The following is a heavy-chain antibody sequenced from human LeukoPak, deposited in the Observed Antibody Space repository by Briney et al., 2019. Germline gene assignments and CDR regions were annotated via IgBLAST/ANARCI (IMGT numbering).Heavy chain of an antibody. CDR2: IYYSGST. CDR1: GDSITTYF. D-gene: IGHD5-18*01. V-gene: IGHV4-59*01. CDR3: ARRGYSYGYGWYFDL. J-gene: IGHJ2*01. Sequence: PSETLSLTCTVPGDSITTYFWSWIRQPPGKGLEWIGYIYYSGSTNYNPSLKSRVTISVDTSKNQFSLKLSSVTAADTAVYYCARRGYSYGYGWYFDLWGRGTLVTVSS.